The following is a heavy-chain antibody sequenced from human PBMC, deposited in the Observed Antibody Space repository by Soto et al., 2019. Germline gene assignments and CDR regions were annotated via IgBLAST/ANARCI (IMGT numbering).Heavy chain of an antibody. Sequence: ASVKVSCKASGYTFTSYGISWVRQAPGQGLEWMGWISAYNGNTNYAQKLQGRVTMTTDTSTSTAYMELRSLRSDDTAVYYCSSDKWELSSRWFDPWGQGTLVTVSS. V-gene: IGHV1-18*01. J-gene: IGHJ5*02. D-gene: IGHD1-26*01. CDR2: ISAYNGNT. CDR1: GYTFTSYG. CDR3: SSDKWELSSRWFDP.